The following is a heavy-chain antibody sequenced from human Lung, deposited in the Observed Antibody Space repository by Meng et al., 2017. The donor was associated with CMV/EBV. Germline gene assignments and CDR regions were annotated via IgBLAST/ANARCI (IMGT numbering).Heavy chain of an antibody. D-gene: IGHD2/OR15-2a*01. V-gene: IGHV4-39*07. CDR2: IYYSGST. J-gene: IGHJ6*02. CDR1: GCSISSSSYY. Sequence: SDTLSLXCTVSGCSISSSSYYWGWIRQPPGKGLEWIGSIYYSGSTHYNPSLKSRVTISVDTSKNQFSLKLSSVTAADTAVYYCARGVIASNYYYYVIDVWGQGXTVTVSS. CDR3: ARGVIASNYYYYVIDV.